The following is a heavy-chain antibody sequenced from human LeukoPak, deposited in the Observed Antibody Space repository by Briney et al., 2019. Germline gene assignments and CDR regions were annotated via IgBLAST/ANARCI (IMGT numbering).Heavy chain of an antibody. V-gene: IGHV4-61*02. Sequence: SETLSLTCTVSGGSISSGSYYWTWIRQPAGKGLEWIGRIYSSGGTNYNPSLKSRVTISVDTSKKHFSLELSSVTAADTAVYYCARDSVQYYLDSWGQGTLVTVSS. J-gene: IGHJ4*02. CDR3: ARDSVQYYLDS. CDR2: IYSSGGT. CDR1: GGSISSGSYY. D-gene: IGHD6-6*01.